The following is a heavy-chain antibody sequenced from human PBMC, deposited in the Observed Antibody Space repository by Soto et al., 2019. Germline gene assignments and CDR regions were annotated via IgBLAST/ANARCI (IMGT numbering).Heavy chain of an antibody. CDR2: ISDAGSNK. CDR3: AKDHYGNSGYYQFDP. Sequence: QVQLVESGGGVVQPGRSLRLSCAASGFTFSSYGMHWVRQAPGKGLEWVVVISDAGSNKYYADSVKGRFTICRDNSKNTLYLQMNCLSAEDTAVYYCAKDHYGNSGYYQFDPWGQGTLVTVSS. J-gene: IGHJ5*02. D-gene: IGHD3-22*01. V-gene: IGHV3-30*18. CDR1: GFTFSSYG.